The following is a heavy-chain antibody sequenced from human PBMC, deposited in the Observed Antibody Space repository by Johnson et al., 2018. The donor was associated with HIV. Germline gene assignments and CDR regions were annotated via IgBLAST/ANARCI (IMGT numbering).Heavy chain of an antibody. CDR2: MNADGKTT. D-gene: IGHD6-13*01. J-gene: IGHJ3*02. CDR1: GFTFDDYA. CDR3: AREQELIGERAFDI. Sequence: VQLVESGGGLVQPGRSLRLSCAASGFTFDDYAMHWVRQAPGKGLVWVSRMNADGKTTTYADSVKGRFTISRDNVKNTLYLQMNSLRAEDTAVYYCAREQELIGERAFDIWGQGTMVTVSS. V-gene: IGHV3-74*01.